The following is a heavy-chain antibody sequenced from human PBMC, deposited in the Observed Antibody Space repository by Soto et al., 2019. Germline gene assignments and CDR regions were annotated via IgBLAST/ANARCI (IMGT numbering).Heavy chain of an antibody. CDR1: GFTFSSYW. V-gene: IGHV3-74*01. CDR2: INSDGGTT. D-gene: IGHD3-10*01. CDR3: ARGQSGSYSFDF. J-gene: IGHJ4*02. Sequence: EVQLVESGGGFVQPGGSLRLSCAASGFTFSSYWIHWVRQAPGKGLVWVSRINSDGGTTNYADSLKGRFTISRDNAKNTLFLQMNSLRAEDTAVYYCARGQSGSYSFDFWGQGTRVTVSS.